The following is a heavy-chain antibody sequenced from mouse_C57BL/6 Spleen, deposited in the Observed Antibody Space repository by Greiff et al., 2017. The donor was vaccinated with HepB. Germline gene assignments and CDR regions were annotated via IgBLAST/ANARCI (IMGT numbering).Heavy chain of an antibody. D-gene: IGHD2-1*01. CDR2: ISYDGSN. CDR3: ARDYYGNYGYAMDY. CDR1: GYSITSGYY. J-gene: IGHJ4*01. Sequence: EVKLVESGPGLVKPSQSLSLTCSVTGYSITSGYYWNWIRQFPGNKLEWMGYISYDGSNNYNPSLKNRISITRDTSKNQFFLKLNSVTTEDTATYYCARDYYGNYGYAMDYWGQGTSVTVSS. V-gene: IGHV3-6*01.